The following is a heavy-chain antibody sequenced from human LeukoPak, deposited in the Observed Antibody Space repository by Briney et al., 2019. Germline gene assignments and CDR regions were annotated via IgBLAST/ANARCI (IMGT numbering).Heavy chain of an antibody. D-gene: IGHD6-13*01. CDR1: GGSISSYY. CDR2: IYYSGST. J-gene: IGHJ4*02. CDR3: AGQQLAFVY. Sequence: SETLSLTCTVSGGSISSYYWSWIRQPPGKGLEWIGYIYYSGSTNYNPSLKSRVTISVDTSRNQFSLKLSSVTAADTAVYYCAGQQLAFVYWGQGTLVTVSS. V-gene: IGHV4-59*01.